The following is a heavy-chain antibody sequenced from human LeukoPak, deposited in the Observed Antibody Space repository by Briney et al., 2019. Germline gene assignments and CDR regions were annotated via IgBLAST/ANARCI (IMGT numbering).Heavy chain of an antibody. CDR3: ARDRATYGDNAFDI. J-gene: IGHJ3*02. D-gene: IGHD4-17*01. CDR2: IFYSGST. V-gene: IGHV4-59*01. Sequence: PSEALSLTCTVSGGSISYYYWSWIRQSPGKGLEWMGYIFYSGSTNYNPSLKSRVTISVDTSRNHFSPKLSSVTAADTAIYYCARDRATYGDNAFDIWGQGTMVTVSS. CDR1: GGSISYYY.